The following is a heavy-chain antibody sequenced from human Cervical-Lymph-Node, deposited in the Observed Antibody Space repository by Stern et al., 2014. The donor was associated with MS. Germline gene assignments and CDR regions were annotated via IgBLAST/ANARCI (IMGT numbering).Heavy chain of an antibody. CDR3: ARHTGDYAFDY. D-gene: IGHD4-17*01. CDR2: IYPPDSDT. J-gene: IGHJ4*02. Sequence: DQLVQSGAEVKKPGESLKISCQVSGYNFPVYWIGWVRQTPGKGLEWMGIIYPPDSDTRYSPSFQGQVSMSVDKSVSTAYLQWSSLKASDTALYFCARHTGDYAFDYWGQGTLVIVSS. CDR1: GYNFPVYW. V-gene: IGHV5-51*01.